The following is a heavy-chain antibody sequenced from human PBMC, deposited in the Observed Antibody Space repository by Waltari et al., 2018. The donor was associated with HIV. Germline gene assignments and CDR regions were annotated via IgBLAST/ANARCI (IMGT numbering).Heavy chain of an antibody. CDR2: ISNDGSNK. V-gene: IGHV3-30*04. D-gene: IGHD3-16*01. CDR1: GLTFSSYA. J-gene: IGHJ6*02. Sequence: QVQLVESGGGVVQPGRSLRLSCAASGLTFSSYAMHWVRQAPGKGLEWVAVISNDGSNKYYADSVKGRFIISRDNSKNTLYLQMNSLRAEDTAVYYCARDWGSLRDDYYYYGMDVWGQGTTVTVSS. CDR3: ARDWGSLRDDYYYYGMDV.